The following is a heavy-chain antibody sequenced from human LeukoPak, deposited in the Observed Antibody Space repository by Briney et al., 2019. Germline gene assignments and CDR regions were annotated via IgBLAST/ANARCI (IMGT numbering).Heavy chain of an antibody. CDR2: ITGSGGYT. Sequence: GGSLRLSCGASGFTISSYAMSWVRQAPGKGLEWVSTITGSGGYTYYADSVKGRFTISRDNANNSLYLQMNSLRAEDTAVYYCAKEPATRWLATFDYWGQGTLVTVSS. D-gene: IGHD6-19*01. CDR1: GFTISSYA. CDR3: AKEPATRWLATFDY. V-gene: IGHV3-23*01. J-gene: IGHJ4*02.